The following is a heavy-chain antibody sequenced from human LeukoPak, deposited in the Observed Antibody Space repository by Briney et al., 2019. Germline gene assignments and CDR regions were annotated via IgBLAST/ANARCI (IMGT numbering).Heavy chain of an antibody. CDR3: ARLLDQLVPDY. CDR1: GGSISSYY. V-gene: IGHV4-59*08. Sequence: SETLSLTCTVSGGSISSYYWSWIRQPPGKGLEWIGYIYYSGSTNYNPSLKSRVTISVDTPKNQFSLKLSSVTAADTAVYYCARLLDQLVPDYWGQGTLVTVSS. D-gene: IGHD2-2*01. CDR2: IYYSGST. J-gene: IGHJ4*02.